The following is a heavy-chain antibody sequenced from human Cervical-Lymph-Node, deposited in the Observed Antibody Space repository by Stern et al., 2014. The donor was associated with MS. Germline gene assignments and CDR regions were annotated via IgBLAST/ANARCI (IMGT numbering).Heavy chain of an antibody. CDR1: GYNFTTYW. J-gene: IGHJ1*01. Sequence: EVQLEESGAEVKKPGESLKISCKGSGYNFTTYWIAWVRQMPGRGLEWMGLIYPGDSQTRYSPSFQGHGTLSAATSIRTAYLQWSSLKASDTAIYYCARPSNSGLFLHHWGQGTLVTVSS. D-gene: IGHD6-19*01. V-gene: IGHV5-51*01. CDR3: ARPSNSGLFLHH. CDR2: IYPGDSQT.